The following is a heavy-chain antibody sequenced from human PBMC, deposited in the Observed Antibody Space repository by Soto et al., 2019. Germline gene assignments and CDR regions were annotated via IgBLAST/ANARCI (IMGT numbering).Heavy chain of an antibody. CDR3: ARTTATDKTHTYSSSWWHYYYGMDV. D-gene: IGHD6-13*01. CDR1: GYTFTSYG. Sequence: QVQLVQSGAEVKKPGASVKVSCKASGYTFTSYGISWVRQAPGQGLEWMGWISAYNGNTNYAQKLQGRVTMTTDTTTSTAYMELRSLRSDDTAVYYCARTTATDKTHTYSSSWWHYYYGMDVWGQGTTVTVSS. CDR2: ISAYNGNT. J-gene: IGHJ6*02. V-gene: IGHV1-18*01.